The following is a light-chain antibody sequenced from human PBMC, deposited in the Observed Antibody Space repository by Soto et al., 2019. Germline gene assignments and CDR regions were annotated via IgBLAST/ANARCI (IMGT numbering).Light chain of an antibody. V-gene: IGKV1-27*01. CDR3: QKYNSAPLT. CDR2: ATS. CDR1: QGIAPY. Sequence: DVQMTQSPSSLSAFVGDRVTITCRASQGIAPYLAWFQQKPGKVPKLLIYATSTLQSGDTSRFSGSGSGTDFTLTINSLQPEDVGTYYCQKYNSAPLTLGGGTKVEIK. J-gene: IGKJ4*01.